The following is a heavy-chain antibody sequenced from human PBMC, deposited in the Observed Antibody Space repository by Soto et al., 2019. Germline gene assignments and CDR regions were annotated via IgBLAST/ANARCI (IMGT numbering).Heavy chain of an antibody. CDR2: ISGPSYAS. CDR3: AKTAMEAVGTKFFDL. Sequence: PGGSLRLSCVGSGFNFAGYALAWVRQPPGKWLEWVTSISGPSYASFTADSLRGRFTVYRDNSKDTLFLQMKNLRAEDTAIYYCAKTAMEAVGTKFFDLWGQGXLVTVYS. D-gene: IGHD1-26*01. J-gene: IGHJ4*02. CDR1: GFNFAGYA. V-gene: IGHV3-23*01.